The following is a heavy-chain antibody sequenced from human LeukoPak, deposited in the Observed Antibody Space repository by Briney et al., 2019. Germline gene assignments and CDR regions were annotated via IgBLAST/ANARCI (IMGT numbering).Heavy chain of an antibody. D-gene: IGHD5-18*01. CDR2: ISSSGSTI. V-gene: IGHV3-11*04. Sequence: PGGSLRLSCAASGFTFSDYYMSWIRQAPGKGLEWVSYISSSGSTIYYADSVKGRFTISRDNAKNSLYLQMNSLRAEDTAVYYCARDGAGYSYGPSRYYYGMDVWGQGTTVTVSS. CDR1: GFTFSDYY. CDR3: ARDGAGYSYGPSRYYYGMDV. J-gene: IGHJ6*02.